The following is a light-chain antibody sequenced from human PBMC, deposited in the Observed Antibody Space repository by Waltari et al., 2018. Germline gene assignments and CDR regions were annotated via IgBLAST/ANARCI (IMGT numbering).Light chain of an antibody. V-gene: IGKV1-39*01. CDR1: RSINVF. Sequence: DIQMTQSPSSLPASIGDSVTITCRASRSINVFLHWYQQKPGKAPNLLIHAATRLQSGAPSRVSGTGSGTDFTLTISNLQPEDFATYYCQQSYDFPYTFGQGTNLEIK. J-gene: IGKJ2*01. CDR3: QQSYDFPYT. CDR2: AAT.